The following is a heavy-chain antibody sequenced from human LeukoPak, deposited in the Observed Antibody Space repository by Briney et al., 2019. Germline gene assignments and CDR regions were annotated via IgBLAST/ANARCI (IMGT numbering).Heavy chain of an antibody. D-gene: IGHD2-8*02. CDR2: VNHSGST. J-gene: IGHJ4*02. Sequence: SEALSLTCAVYGGSFSGYYWSWIRQPPGKGLAWIGEVNHSGSTNYNPSLKSRVTISVDTSKNQFSLKLSSVTAADTAVYYCARARPVKTRIVLVVYASFDYWGQGTLVTVSS. V-gene: IGHV4-34*01. CDR3: ARARPVKTRIVLVVYASFDY. CDR1: GGSFSGYY.